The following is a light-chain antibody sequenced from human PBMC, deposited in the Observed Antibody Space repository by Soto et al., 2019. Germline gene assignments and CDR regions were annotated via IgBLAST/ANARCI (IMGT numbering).Light chain of an antibody. V-gene: IGKV3-11*01. J-gene: IGKJ1*01. CDR1: QAVGSY. Sequence: EIVLRQSPATLSLSPWEGATLSCRARQAVGSYLGWFRQTPGQAPRLLIYDTSIRATGIPARFSGSGSGTDFTLTISSLEAEDFSVYSCQQRSDWPPTFGQGTKV. CDR2: DTS. CDR3: QQRSDWPPT.